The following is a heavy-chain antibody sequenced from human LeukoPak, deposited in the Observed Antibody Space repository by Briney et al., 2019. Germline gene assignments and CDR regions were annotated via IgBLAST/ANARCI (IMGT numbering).Heavy chain of an antibody. Sequence: PSETLSLTCTVSGGSISSSGYFWGWIRQPPGKGLECLGSVSYSGSSYYNPSLKSRVTISVDTSKNQFSLKLSSVTAADTAVYYCARGRRYYDSSGYYHDAFDIWGQGTMVTVSS. CDR3: ARGRRYYDSSGYYHDAFDI. D-gene: IGHD3-22*01. J-gene: IGHJ3*02. V-gene: IGHV4-39*07. CDR1: GGSISSSGYF. CDR2: VSYSGSS.